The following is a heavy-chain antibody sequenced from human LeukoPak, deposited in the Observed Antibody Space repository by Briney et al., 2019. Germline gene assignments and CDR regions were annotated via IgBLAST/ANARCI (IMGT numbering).Heavy chain of an antibody. CDR1: GFTFSTYA. CDR2: ISYDGSIK. J-gene: IGHJ4*02. CDR3: ARDTGYSSGYYFDY. V-gene: IGHV3-30*04. D-gene: IGHD5-18*01. Sequence: GGSLRLSCAASGFTFSTYAMHWVRQAPGKGLEWVAVISYDGSIKYYGDSVKGRFTISRDNYKNTLYLQMNSLRAEDTAVYYCARDTGYSSGYYFDYWGRGTLVTVSS.